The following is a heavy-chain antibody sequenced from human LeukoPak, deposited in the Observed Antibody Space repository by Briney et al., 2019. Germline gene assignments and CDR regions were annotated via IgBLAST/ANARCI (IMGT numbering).Heavy chain of an antibody. V-gene: IGHV3-21*04. D-gene: IGHD6-19*01. J-gene: IGHJ4*02. CDR1: GFTFTDYS. Sequence: GGSLTLSCAAAGFTFTDYSMNWVRQAPGKGLEWVSTISSDSGHIYYADSVKGRFTIFRDNAENSLYLQINSLRAEDTAVYYCAKDGWDYWGQGTLVTVSS. CDR2: ISSDSGHI. CDR3: AKDGWDY.